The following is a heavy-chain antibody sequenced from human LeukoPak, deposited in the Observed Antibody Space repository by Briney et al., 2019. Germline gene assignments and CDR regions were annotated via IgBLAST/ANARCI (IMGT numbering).Heavy chain of an antibody. CDR3: ARQPGGTAAFDI. Sequence: SETLSLTCTVSGISMTDYYWSWIRQPPGKGLEWIAYSHNSGETKYNPSLKSRITISVDTSKNEFSLKLSSVTAADTAVYYYARQPGGTAAFDIWGQGTTVTVSA. J-gene: IGHJ3*02. D-gene: IGHD1-14*01. CDR1: GISMTDYY. CDR2: SHNSGET. V-gene: IGHV4-59*08.